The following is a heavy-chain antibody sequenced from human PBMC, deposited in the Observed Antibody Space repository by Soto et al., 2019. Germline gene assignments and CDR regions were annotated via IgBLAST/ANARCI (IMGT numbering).Heavy chain of an antibody. CDR1: GFTFSIYS. Sequence: GGSLRLSCAASGFTFSIYSMNWVRQAPGKGLEWVSYISSSSRTTYYADSVKGRFTISRDNSKNSLYLQMNSLRAEDTAVYYCARDLDLSYWGQGTLVTVSS. V-gene: IGHV3-48*01. CDR2: ISSSSRTT. CDR3: ARDLDLSY. J-gene: IGHJ4*02. D-gene: IGHD3-3*01.